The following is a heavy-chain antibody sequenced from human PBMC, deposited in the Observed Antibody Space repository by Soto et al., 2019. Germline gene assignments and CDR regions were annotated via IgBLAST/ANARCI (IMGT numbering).Heavy chain of an antibody. J-gene: IGHJ5*02. CDR3: ARDFSGSYANNWFDP. D-gene: IGHD1-26*01. CDR2: IYPGDSDT. Sequence: PVESLKISCNGSGYSFTSYWIGWVRQMPWKGLEWMGIIYPGDSDTRYSPSFQGQVTISADKSISTAYLQWSSLKASDTAMYYCARDFSGSYANNWFDPWGQGTLVTVSS. V-gene: IGHV5-51*01. CDR1: GYSFTSYW.